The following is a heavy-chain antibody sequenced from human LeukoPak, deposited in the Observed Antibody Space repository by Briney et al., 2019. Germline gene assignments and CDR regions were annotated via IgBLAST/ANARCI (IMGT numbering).Heavy chain of an antibody. D-gene: IGHD3-10*01. V-gene: IGHV3-30*02. Sequence: GGSLRLSCAASGFTFSSYGMHWVRQAPGKGLEWVAFIRCDGSNKYYADSVKGRFTISRDNSKNTLYLQMNSLRAEDTAVYYCAKEELYYFDYWGQGTLVTVSS. J-gene: IGHJ4*02. CDR3: AKEELYYFDY. CDR1: GFTFSSYG. CDR2: IRCDGSNK.